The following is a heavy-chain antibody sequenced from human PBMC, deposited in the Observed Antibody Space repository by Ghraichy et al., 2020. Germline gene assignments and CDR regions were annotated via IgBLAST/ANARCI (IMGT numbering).Heavy chain of an antibody. D-gene: IGHD5-24*01. V-gene: IGHV3-23*01. CDR1: GFTFSSYA. J-gene: IGHJ4*02. Sequence: GGPLRLSCAASGFTFSSYAMSWVRQAPGKGLEWVSAISGSGGSTYYADSVKGRFTISRDNSKNTLYLQMNSLRAEDTAVYYCAKDLRDGYNLGWGQGTLVTVSS. CDR3: AKDLRDGYNLG. CDR2: ISGSGGST.